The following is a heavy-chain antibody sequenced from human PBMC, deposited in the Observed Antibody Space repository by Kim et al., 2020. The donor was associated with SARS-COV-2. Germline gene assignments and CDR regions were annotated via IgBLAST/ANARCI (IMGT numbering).Heavy chain of an antibody. D-gene: IGHD5-18*01. J-gene: IGHJ6*02. CDR3: AKADTSTLSPTYYYYYGMDV. Sequence: RFTISRDNSKNSLYLQMNSLTTEDTALYYCAKADTSTLSPTYYYYYGMDVWGQGTTVTVSS. V-gene: IGHV3-43*01.